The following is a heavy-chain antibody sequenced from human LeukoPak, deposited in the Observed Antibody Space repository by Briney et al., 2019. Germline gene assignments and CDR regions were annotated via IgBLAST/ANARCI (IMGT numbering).Heavy chain of an antibody. CDR3: AREPTIAAAGRGAFDI. CDR2: IIPLFGTA. D-gene: IGHD6-13*01. Sequence: GASVKVSCKASGYTFTSYYMHWVRQAPGQGLEWMGGIIPLFGTADYIQKFQGRVTITADESTSTAYMKLSSLRSEDTAVYYCAREPTIAAAGRGAFDIWGQGTMVTVSS. V-gene: IGHV1-69*13. J-gene: IGHJ3*02. CDR1: GYTFTSYY.